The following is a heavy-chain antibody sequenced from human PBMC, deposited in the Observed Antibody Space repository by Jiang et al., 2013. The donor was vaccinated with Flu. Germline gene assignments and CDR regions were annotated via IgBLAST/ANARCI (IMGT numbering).Heavy chain of an antibody. V-gene: IGHV1-46*01. CDR3: ARAMNPYYYDSSGYYNFDY. D-gene: IGHD3-22*01. CDR2: INPSGGST. Sequence: GAEVKKPGASVKVSCKASGYTFTSYYMHWVRQAPGQGLEWMGIINPSGGSTSYAQKFQGRVTMTRDTSTSTVYMELSSLRSEDTAVYYCARAMNPYYYDSSGYYNFDYWGQGTLVTVSS. J-gene: IGHJ4*02. CDR1: GYTFTSYY.